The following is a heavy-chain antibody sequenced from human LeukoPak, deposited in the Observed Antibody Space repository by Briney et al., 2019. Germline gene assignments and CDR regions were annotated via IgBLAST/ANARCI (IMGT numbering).Heavy chain of an antibody. D-gene: IGHD6-19*01. J-gene: IGHJ4*02. CDR2: IYYSGST. CDR3: ARQWLVQRNPFDY. Sequence: SETLSLTCTVSGGSISSSSYYWGWIRQPPGKGLEWIGSIYYSGSTYYNPSLKSRVTISVDTSKNQFSLKLSSVTAADTAVYYCARQWLVQRNPFDYWGQGTLVTVSS. CDR1: GGSISSSSYY. V-gene: IGHV4-39*01.